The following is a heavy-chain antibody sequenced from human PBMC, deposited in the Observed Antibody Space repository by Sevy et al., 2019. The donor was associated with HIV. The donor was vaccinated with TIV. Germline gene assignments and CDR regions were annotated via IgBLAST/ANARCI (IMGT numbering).Heavy chain of an antibody. Sequence: ASVKVSCKASGYTFTSYGISWVRQAPGQGLEWMGWISAYNGNTNYAQKLQGRVTMTTDTATRTAYMELRGLRSDDTAVDYCAGDSGYYYDSSGYSARPNTYFDYWGQGTLVTVSS. D-gene: IGHD3-22*01. CDR3: AGDSGYYYDSSGYSARPNTYFDY. CDR1: GYTFTSYG. CDR2: ISAYNGNT. V-gene: IGHV1-18*01. J-gene: IGHJ4*02.